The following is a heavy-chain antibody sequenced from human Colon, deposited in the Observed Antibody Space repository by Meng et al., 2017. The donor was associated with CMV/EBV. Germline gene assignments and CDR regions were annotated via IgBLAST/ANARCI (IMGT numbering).Heavy chain of an antibody. V-gene: IGHV1-69*10. Sequence: YAINWVRQAPGQGLAWMGGVVPMLGLTNYAQDFQGRVTITADKSTNTAYLELSDLTSADTAVYYCAYDGGTYCGGDCYPGFVRFDPWGQGTLVTVSS. D-gene: IGHD2-21*02. CDR2: VVPMLGLT. CDR3: AYDGGTYCGGDCYPGFVRFDP. J-gene: IGHJ5*02. CDR1: YA.